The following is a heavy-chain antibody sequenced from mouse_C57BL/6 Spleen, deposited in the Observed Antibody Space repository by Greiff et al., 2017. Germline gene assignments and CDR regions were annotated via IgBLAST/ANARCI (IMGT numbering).Heavy chain of an antibody. J-gene: IGHJ3*01. V-gene: IGHV1-4*01. D-gene: IGHD2-3*01. CDR2: INPSSGYT. Sequence: QVQLQQSGAELARPGASVKMSCKASGYTFTSYTMHWVKQRPGQGLEWIGYINPSSGYTKYNQKFKDKATLTADKSSSTAYLQLSSLTSEDSAVYYCARDGYGFAYWGQGTLVTVCA. CDR1: GYTFTSYT. CDR3: ARDGYGFAY.